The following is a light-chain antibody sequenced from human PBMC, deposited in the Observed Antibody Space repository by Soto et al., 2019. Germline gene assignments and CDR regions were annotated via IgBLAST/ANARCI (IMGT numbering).Light chain of an antibody. CDR1: SSDIGNYDY. V-gene: IGLV2-14*01. CDR2: EVS. J-gene: IGLJ1*01. CDR3: SSYTRTSSYA. Sequence: QSVLTQPASVSGSPGQSITISCTGTSSDIGNYDYVSWYQQHPGKAPKLLISEVSNRPSGVSFRFSGSKSGTTASLTISGLQAEDEADYYCSSYTRTSSYACGGGTKVTV.